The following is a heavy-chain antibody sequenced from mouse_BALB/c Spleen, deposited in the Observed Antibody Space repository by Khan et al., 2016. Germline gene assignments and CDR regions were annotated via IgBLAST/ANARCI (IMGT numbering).Heavy chain of an antibody. V-gene: IGHV1S29*02. CDR3: ARSLGRHYYFDV. CDR1: GYSFTDYN. Sequence: IQLVQPGPELVKPGASVKISCKASGYSFTDYNMHWVKQSHGKSLEWIGFFYPYNGDSGYNQNFKTKATLTVDISSNTAYMELRGLTSEDSAVYYCARSLGRHYYFDVWGAGTTVTVS. D-gene: IGHD2-1*01. CDR2: FYPYNGDS. J-gene: IGHJ1*01.